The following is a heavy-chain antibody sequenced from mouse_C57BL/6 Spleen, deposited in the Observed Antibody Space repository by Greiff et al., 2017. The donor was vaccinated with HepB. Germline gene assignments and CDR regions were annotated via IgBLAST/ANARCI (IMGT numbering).Heavy chain of an antibody. D-gene: IGHD2-2*01. CDR3: GRGGYRGAMDY. J-gene: IGHJ4*01. V-gene: IGHV1-18*01. CDR1: GYTFTDYY. Sequence: VQLQQSGPELVKPGASVKMSCKASGYTFTDYYMHWVKQRPGQGLEWIGDINPNNGDTNYNQKFKGKATLTVDKSSSTAYMQLRSLTSEDTAVYYCGRGGYRGAMDYWGQGTSGTVSS. CDR2: INPNNGDT.